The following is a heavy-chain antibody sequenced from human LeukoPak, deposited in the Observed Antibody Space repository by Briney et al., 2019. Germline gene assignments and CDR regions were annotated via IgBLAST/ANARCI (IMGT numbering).Heavy chain of an antibody. CDR3: ARDLHLLEMATPRGWFDP. Sequence: SETLSLTCTVSGGSISSYYWSWIRQPPGKGLEWIGYIYYSGSTNYNPSLKSRVTISVDTSKNQFSLKLSSVTAADTAVYYCARDLHLLEMATPRGWFDPWGQGTLVTVSS. CDR1: GGSISSYY. D-gene: IGHD5-24*01. V-gene: IGHV4-59*01. J-gene: IGHJ5*02. CDR2: IYYSGST.